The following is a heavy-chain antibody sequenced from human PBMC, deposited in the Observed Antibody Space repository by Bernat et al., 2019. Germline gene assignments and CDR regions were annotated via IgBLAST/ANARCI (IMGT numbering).Heavy chain of an antibody. J-gene: IGHJ4*02. CDR3: ARDRGTMVRGVIIPYYFDY. CDR1: GFTFSDYY. Sequence: VQLVESGGGLVKPGGSLRLSCAASGFTFSDYYMSWIRQAPGKGLEWVSYISSSSSYTNYADSVKGRFTISRDNAKNSLYLQMNSLRAEDTAVYYCARDRGTMVRGVIIPYYFDYWGQGTLVTVSS. CDR2: ISSSSSYT. D-gene: IGHD3-10*01. V-gene: IGHV3-11*05.